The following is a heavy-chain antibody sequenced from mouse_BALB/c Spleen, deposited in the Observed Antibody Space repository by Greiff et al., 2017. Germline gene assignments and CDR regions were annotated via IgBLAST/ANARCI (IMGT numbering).Heavy chain of an antibody. Sequence: QVQLQQSGAELVRPGASVTLSCKASGYTFTDYEMHWVKQTPVHGLEWIGAIDPETGGTAYNQKFKGKATLTADKSSSTAYMELRSLTSEDSAVYYCTRSSYGDYWGQGTTLTVSS. CDR1: GYTFTDYE. D-gene: IGHD1-1*01. J-gene: IGHJ2*01. V-gene: IGHV1-15*01. CDR2: IDPETGGT. CDR3: TRSSYGDY.